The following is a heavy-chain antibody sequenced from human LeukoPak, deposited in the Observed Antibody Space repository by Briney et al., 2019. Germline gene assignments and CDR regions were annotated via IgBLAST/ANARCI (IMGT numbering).Heavy chain of an antibody. CDR3: AKSLTYYHENSDSI. CDR1: GFTFSSYA. V-gene: IGHV3-23*03. J-gene: IGHJ4*02. CDR2: IYKDGRT. D-gene: IGHD3-22*01. Sequence: PGGSLRLSCAASGFTFSSYAMSWVRQAPGKGLEWVSVIYKDGRTFYTDSVKGRFTISRDNSKNTLYLQMNSLRAEDTAVYYCAKSLTYYHENSDSIWGQGTLVTVSS.